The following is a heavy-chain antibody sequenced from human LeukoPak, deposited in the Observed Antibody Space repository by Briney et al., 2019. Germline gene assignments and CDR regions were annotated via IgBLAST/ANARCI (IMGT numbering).Heavy chain of an antibody. V-gene: IGHV3-23*01. CDR2: ISGSGGST. CDR3: AKGYSSGWSGFSAFDY. J-gene: IGHJ4*02. D-gene: IGHD6-19*01. CDR1: GFTFSSYA. Sequence: GRSLRLSCAASGFTFSSYAMHWVRQAPGKGLEWVSAISGSGGSTYYADSVKGRFTLSRDNSKNTLYLQMNSLRAEDTAVCYCAKGYSSGWSGFSAFDYWGQGTLVTVSS.